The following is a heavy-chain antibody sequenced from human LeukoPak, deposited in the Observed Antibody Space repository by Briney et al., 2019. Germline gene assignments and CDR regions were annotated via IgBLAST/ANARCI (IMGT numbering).Heavy chain of an antibody. Sequence: GGSLRLSCAASGFTLDDYAMHWVRQAPGKGLEWVSGISWNSGSIGYADSVKGRFTISRDNARNTLYLQMTSLRAEDTAVYYCSRDLTGYYKVDYWGQGSLVTVSS. CDR1: GFTLDDYA. D-gene: IGHD3-9*01. CDR2: ISWNSGSI. V-gene: IGHV3-9*01. CDR3: SRDLTGYYKVDY. J-gene: IGHJ4*02.